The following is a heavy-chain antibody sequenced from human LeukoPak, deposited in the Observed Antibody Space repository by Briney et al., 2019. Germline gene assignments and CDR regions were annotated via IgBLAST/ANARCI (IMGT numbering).Heavy chain of an antibody. J-gene: IGHJ4*02. Sequence: GGSLRLSCAASGFSFSNYWMSWVRQAPGKGLEWVANIKQRGSEKYYVDSVKGRFTISRDDAKSSLYLQMNSLRAEDTAVYYCARGLDYIRTFDYWGQGTLVTVSS. CDR3: ARGLDYIRTFDY. V-gene: IGHV3-7*01. CDR1: GFSFSNYW. D-gene: IGHD4-11*01. CDR2: IKQRGSEK.